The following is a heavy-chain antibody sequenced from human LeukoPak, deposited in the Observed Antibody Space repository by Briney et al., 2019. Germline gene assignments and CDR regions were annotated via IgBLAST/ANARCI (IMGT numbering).Heavy chain of an antibody. V-gene: IGHV3-21*01. D-gene: IGHD1-26*01. CDR3: ARTSGSQYDAFDI. CDR2: ISSSSSYI. Sequence: GGSLRLSCAASGFTFSSYSMNWVRQAPGKGLEWVSSISSSSSYIYYADSVKGRFTISRDNAKNSLYLQMNSLRAEDTAVYYCARTSGSQYDAFDIWGQGTTVTVSS. CDR1: GFTFSSYS. J-gene: IGHJ3*02.